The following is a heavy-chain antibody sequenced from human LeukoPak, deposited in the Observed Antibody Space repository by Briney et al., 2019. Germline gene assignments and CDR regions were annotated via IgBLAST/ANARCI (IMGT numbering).Heavy chain of an antibody. Sequence: QPGGSLRLSCAASGFTFSTFTINWVRQAPGKGLEWVSGISGSDSSTYYADSVKGRFTISRDNSKNTLYLQMNRLRAEDTAVYYCAKGGGWLYYFDYWGQGILVTVSS. D-gene: IGHD4-23*01. CDR2: ISGSDSST. J-gene: IGHJ4*02. CDR1: GFTFSTFT. CDR3: AKGGGWLYYFDY. V-gene: IGHV3-23*01.